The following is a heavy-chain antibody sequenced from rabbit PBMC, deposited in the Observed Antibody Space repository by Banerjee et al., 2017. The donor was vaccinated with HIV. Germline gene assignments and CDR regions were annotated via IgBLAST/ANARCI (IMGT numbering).Heavy chain of an antibody. CDR3: ARGGL. J-gene: IGHJ4*01. V-gene: IGHV1S45*01. CDR2: IDTGDGST. Sequence: QEQLEESGGDLVKPEGSLTLTCKASGFDFTNNAMCWVRQAPGKGLEWIASIDTGDGSTYYASWAKGRFTISKTSSTTVTLQMTNLTAADTATYFCARGGLWGPGTLVTVS. CDR1: GFDFTNNA.